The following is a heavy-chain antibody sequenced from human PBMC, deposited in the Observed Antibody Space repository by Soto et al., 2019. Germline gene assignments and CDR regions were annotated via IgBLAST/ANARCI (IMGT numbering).Heavy chain of an antibody. D-gene: IGHD3-10*01. Sequence: PSETLSLTCTVSGGSISSYYWSWIRQPPGKGLEWIGYIYHSGSTNYNPSLKSRVTISVDTSKNQFSLKLSSVTAADTAVYYCARDLNTYYYGSGRPARYYYYYGMDVWGQGTTVTVSS. J-gene: IGHJ6*02. V-gene: IGHV4-59*01. CDR1: GGSISSYY. CDR3: ARDLNTYYYGSGRPARYYYYYGMDV. CDR2: IYHSGST.